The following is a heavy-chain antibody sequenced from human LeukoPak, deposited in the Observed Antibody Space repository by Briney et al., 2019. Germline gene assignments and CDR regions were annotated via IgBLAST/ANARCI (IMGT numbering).Heavy chain of an antibody. Sequence: SVKVSCKASGGTFSSYSISWVRQAPGQGLEWMGGIIPIFDTADYAQKFQGRVTITADESTSTAYMELSSLRSEDTAVYYCARDRSGTYYDFWSGYYTGMTGMDVWDQGTTVTVSS. D-gene: IGHD3-3*01. CDR3: ARDRSGTYYDFWSGYYTGMTGMDV. CDR2: IIPIFDTA. CDR1: GGTFSSYS. J-gene: IGHJ6*02. V-gene: IGHV1-69*13.